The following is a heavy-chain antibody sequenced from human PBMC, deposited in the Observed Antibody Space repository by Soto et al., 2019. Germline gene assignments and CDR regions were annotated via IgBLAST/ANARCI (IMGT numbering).Heavy chain of an antibody. J-gene: IGHJ4*02. CDR2: INHSGIT. CDR1: GGSCSGYY. V-gene: IGHV4-34*01. Sequence: QVLLEQWGAGLLKPSETLSLTCAVYGGSCSGYYWTWIRQPPGRGLEWLGEINHSGITDYNPSLKNRVSISIDTSKNQFSLKLNSVTAADTAVYYCAVGPRMWLAGGGYWGQGTLVTVSS. CDR3: AVGPRMWLAGGGY. D-gene: IGHD6-19*01.